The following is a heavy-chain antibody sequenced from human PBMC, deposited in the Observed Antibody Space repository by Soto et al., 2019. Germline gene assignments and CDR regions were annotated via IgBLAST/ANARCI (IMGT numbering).Heavy chain of an antibody. CDR2: ISSSSSVI. CDR3: ARDLSWGSNWYYYMDV. CDR1: RFILSDCA. J-gene: IGHJ6*03. D-gene: IGHD7-27*01. V-gene: IGHV3-48*01. Sequence: EVQLVESGGGLVQPGGSLRLSCATSRFILSDCAMNWVRQAPGKGLEWVSYISSSSSVIDYADSVKGRFTVSRDNARNSLYLQMNSLRAEDTAVYYCARDLSWGSNWYYYMDVWGKGTTVTVSS.